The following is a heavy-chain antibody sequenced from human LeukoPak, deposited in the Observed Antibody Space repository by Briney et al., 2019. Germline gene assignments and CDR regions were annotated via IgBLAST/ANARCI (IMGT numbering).Heavy chain of an antibody. V-gene: IGHV4-59*01. CDR1: GGSISSYY. CDR2: IYYSGST. CDR3: AKFSTVRGAEDV. Sequence: KTSETLSLTCTVSGGSISSYYWSWIRQPPGKGLEWIGYIYYSGSTNYNPSLKSRVTISVDTSKNQFSLKLSSVTAADTAVYYCAKFSTVRGAEDVWGQGTTVIVSS. D-gene: IGHD3-10*01. J-gene: IGHJ6*02.